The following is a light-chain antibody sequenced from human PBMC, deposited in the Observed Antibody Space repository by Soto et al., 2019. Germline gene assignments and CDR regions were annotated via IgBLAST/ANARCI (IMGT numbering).Light chain of an antibody. V-gene: IGLV1-44*01. CDR3: AAWNDSLNGLV. CDR2: TTN. CDR1: RSNIGSKN. Sequence: QSVLTQPPSASGTPGQRVTISCSGSRSNIGSKNLNWYQQVPGSAPKLLIYTTNQRPSGVSDRFSASKSGTSASLAISGIPSEEEADYYCAAWNDSLNGLVFGAGTKLTVL. J-gene: IGLJ2*01.